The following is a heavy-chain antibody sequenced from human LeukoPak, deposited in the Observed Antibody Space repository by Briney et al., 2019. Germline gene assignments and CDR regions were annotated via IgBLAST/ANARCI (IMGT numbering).Heavy chain of an antibody. CDR2: IYPGDSDT. CDR3: ARLPETMVRGVILIGGAFDI. J-gene: IGHJ3*02. Sequence: GESLKISCKGSGYSFTSYWIGWVRQMPGKGLEWMGIIYPGDSDTRYSPSFQGQVTISADKSISTAYLQWSSLKASDTAMYYCARLPETMVRGVILIGGAFDIWGQGTMVTVSS. V-gene: IGHV5-51*01. D-gene: IGHD3-10*01. CDR1: GYSFTSYW.